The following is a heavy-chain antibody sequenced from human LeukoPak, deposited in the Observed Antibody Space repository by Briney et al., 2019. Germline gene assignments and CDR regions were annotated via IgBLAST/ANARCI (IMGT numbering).Heavy chain of an antibody. V-gene: IGHV3-23*01. J-gene: IGHJ4*02. CDR1: GFTFGSYA. D-gene: IGHD3-16*01. Sequence: GGSLRLSCAASGFTFGSYAMSWVRQAPGKGLEWVSAISGSGGSTYYADSVKGRFTISRDNSKNTLYLQMNSLRAEDTAVYYCAKDARPLLRGYYFDYWGQGTLVTVSS. CDR3: AKDARPLLRGYYFDY. CDR2: ISGSGGST.